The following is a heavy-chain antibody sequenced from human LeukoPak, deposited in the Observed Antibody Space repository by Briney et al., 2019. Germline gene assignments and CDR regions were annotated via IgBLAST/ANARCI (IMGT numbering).Heavy chain of an antibody. Sequence: HPGGSLSLSCAASGFTFNRNAISWVRQAPGKGLEWVSTIGGSGDKTFYADSVKGRFTISRDNSKNMVHLQMNSLTGEDTALYYCVRRGDASSGWGDHDFWGQGALVTVSA. CDR1: GFTFNRNA. V-gene: IGHV3-23*01. D-gene: IGHD6-19*01. CDR2: IGGSGDKT. CDR3: VRRGDASSGWGDHDF. J-gene: IGHJ4*02.